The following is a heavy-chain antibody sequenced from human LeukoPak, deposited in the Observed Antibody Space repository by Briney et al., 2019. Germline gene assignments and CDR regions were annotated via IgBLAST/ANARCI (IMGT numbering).Heavy chain of an antibody. Sequence: SETLSLTCAVYGGSFSGYYWSWIRQPPGKGLEWIGEINHSGSTNYNPSLKSRVTISVDPSKNQFSLKLSSVTAADTAVYYCARGGQLVRLIDYWGQETLVTVSS. CDR3: ARGGQLVRLIDY. CDR2: INHSGST. J-gene: IGHJ4*02. CDR1: GGSFSGYY. D-gene: IGHD6-13*01. V-gene: IGHV4-34*01.